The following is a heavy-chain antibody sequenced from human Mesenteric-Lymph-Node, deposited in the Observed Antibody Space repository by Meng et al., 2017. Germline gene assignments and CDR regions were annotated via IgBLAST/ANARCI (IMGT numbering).Heavy chain of an antibody. J-gene: IGHJ4*02. CDR1: GFTFSSYA. V-gene: IGHV3-64*01. Sequence: GESLKISCAASGFTFSSYAMHWVRQAPGKGLEYVSAISSNGGSTYYANSVKGRFTISRDNSKNTLYLQMSSLRAEDTAVYYCARDSSGWGYFYYWGQGTLVTVSS. D-gene: IGHD6-19*01. CDR3: ARDSSGWGYFYY. CDR2: ISSNGGST.